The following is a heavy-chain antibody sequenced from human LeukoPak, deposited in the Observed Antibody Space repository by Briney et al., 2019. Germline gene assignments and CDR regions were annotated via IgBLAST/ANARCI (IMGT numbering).Heavy chain of an antibody. J-gene: IGHJ4*02. Sequence: GGSLRLSCTASGFTFYNYAMSWVRQAPGKGLEWVASITNNNGKTYYADSAKGRFTISRDESENTVYLQMNSLRAEDTAVYYCAKDHPSSGWPTFEYWGQGTLVTVSP. V-gene: IGHV3-23*01. D-gene: IGHD6-19*01. CDR1: GFTFYNYA. CDR3: AKDHPSSGWPTFEY. CDR2: ITNNNGKT.